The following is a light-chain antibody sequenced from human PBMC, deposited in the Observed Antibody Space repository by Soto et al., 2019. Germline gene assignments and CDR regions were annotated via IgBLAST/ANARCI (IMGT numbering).Light chain of an antibody. V-gene: IGLV1-40*01. CDR3: LSFASSLSVV. J-gene: IGLJ2*01. Sequence: QSVLTQPPSVSGAPGQRVTISCTGRSSNIGAGYDVHWYQQLPGRAPKLLIYGNTNRPSGVPDRFSGSKSGTSASLAITGLQAEDEADYYCLSFASSLSVVFGGGTKLTVL. CDR2: GNT. CDR1: SSNIGAGYD.